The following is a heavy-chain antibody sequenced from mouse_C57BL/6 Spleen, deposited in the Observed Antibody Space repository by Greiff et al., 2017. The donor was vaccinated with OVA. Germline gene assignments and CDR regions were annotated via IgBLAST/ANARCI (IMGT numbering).Heavy chain of an antibody. CDR2: IWSGGST. CDR3: ARSPLITTVVGAMDY. J-gene: IGHJ4*01. V-gene: IGHV2-2*01. CDR1: GFSLTSYG. D-gene: IGHD1-1*01. Sequence: QVHVKQSGPGLVQPSQSLSITCTVSGFSLTSYGVHWVRQSPGKGLEWLGVIWSGGSTDYNAAFISRLSISKDNSKSQVFFKMNSLQADDTAIYYCARSPLITTVVGAMDYWGQGTSVTVSS.